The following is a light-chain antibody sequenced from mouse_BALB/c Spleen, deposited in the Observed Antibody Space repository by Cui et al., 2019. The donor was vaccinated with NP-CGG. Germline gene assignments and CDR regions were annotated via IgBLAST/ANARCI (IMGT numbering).Light chain of an antibody. CDR1: TGAVTTSNY. V-gene: IGLV1*01. CDR2: GTN. CDR3: ALWYSNHWV. Sequence: QVVVTQESALTTSPGVTVTLTCRPSTGAVTTSNYANWLQEKPDHLFTGLIGGTNNRAPGVPARFSGSLIGDKAALTITGAQTEDEAIYFCALWYSNHWVFGGGTKLTVL. J-gene: IGLJ1*01.